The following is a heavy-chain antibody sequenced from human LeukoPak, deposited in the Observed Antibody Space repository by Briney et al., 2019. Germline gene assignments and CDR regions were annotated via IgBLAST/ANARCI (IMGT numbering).Heavy chain of an antibody. Sequence: SETLSLTCTVSGGSIRSYYWSWIRQPPGKGLEWIAYIYYSGSTNYNPSLKSRVTISVDTSKNQFSLKLSSVTAADTAVYYCARILRTFDPWGQGTLVTVSS. V-gene: IGHV4-59*01. CDR1: GGSIRSYY. J-gene: IGHJ5*02. CDR2: IYYSGST. CDR3: ARILRTFDP. D-gene: IGHD1-14*01.